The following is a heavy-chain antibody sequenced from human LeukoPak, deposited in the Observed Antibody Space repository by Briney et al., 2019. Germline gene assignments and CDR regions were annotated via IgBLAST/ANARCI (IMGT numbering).Heavy chain of an antibody. CDR2: ISYDGSNK. CDR1: GFTFSSYG. V-gene: IGHV3-30*18. CDR3: AKAGAITMVRGVIMSRSYGMDV. J-gene: IGHJ6*04. Sequence: PGGSLRLSCAASGFTFSSYGMHWVRQAPGKGLEWVAVISYDGSNKYYADSVKGQFTISRDNSKNTLYLQMNSLRAEDTAVYYCAKAGAITMVRGVIMSRSYGMDVWGKGTTVTVSS. D-gene: IGHD3-10*01.